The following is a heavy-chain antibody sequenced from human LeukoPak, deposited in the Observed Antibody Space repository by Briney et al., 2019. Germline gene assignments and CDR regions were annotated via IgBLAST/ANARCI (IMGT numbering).Heavy chain of an antibody. CDR1: GFTFSDYY. D-gene: IGHD5-24*01. CDR3: ARLPNYYFDS. CDR2: ISGGGDII. Sequence: GGSLRLSCAASGFTFSDYYMSWIRQAPGKGLEWVSYISGGGDIIYYADSMKGRSTISRDNAKNTLFLQMNSLRAEDTAVYYCARLPNYYFDSWDQGTQVTVSS. V-gene: IGHV3-11*01. J-gene: IGHJ4*02.